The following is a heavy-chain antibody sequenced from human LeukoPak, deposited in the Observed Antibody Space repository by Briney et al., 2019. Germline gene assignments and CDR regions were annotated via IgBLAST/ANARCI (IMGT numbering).Heavy chain of an antibody. D-gene: IGHD2-21*01. V-gene: IGHV3-53*01. J-gene: IGHJ1*01. CDR2: IYSGGST. Sequence: GGSLTLSSAASGVTVGTNSMSWARQSPGKGLEWVSVIYSGGSTYNADSVNGRFTVSSDNSRNTLFLQMNNLRAEDTALYFCASAREYCGSAECYEYFQHWGQGSLGSVSS. CDR1: GVTVGTNS. CDR3: ASAREYCGSAECYEYFQH.